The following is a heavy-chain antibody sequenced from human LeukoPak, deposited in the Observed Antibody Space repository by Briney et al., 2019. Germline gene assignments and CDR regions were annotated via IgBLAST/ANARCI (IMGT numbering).Heavy chain of an antibody. CDR1: GYTFTGYY. J-gene: IGHJ4*02. CDR2: INPNSGGT. CDR3: ASAHQKYDILTGYYPLYYFDY. D-gene: IGHD3-9*01. V-gene: IGHV1-2*02. Sequence: ASVKVSCKASGYTFTGYYMHWVRQAPGQGLEWMGWINPNSGGTNYAQKFQGRVTMTRDTYISTAYMERSRLRSDDMAVYYCASAHQKYDILTGYYPLYYFDYWGQGTLVTVSS.